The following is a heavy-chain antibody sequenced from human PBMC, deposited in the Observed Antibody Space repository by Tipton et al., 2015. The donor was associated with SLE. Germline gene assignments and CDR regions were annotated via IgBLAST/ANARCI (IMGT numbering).Heavy chain of an antibody. V-gene: IGHV4-4*02. J-gene: IGHJ4*02. CDR2: ISDGGGT. CDR1: GGSMSSSNW. D-gene: IGHD2-2*01. CDR3: ARCLGTRCLNFDS. Sequence: TLSLTCAVSGGSMSSSNWWSWLRQPPGKGLEWLGYISDGGGTNYNPSLKSRVTISVDPAKNQFSLKLTSVTAPDTAVYYCARCLGTRCLNFDSWGQGTLVSVSS.